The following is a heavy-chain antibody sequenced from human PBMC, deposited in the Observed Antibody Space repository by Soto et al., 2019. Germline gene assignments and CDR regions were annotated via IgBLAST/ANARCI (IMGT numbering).Heavy chain of an antibody. CDR2: ISAYNGNT. D-gene: IGHD6-19*01. CDR3: AKNDGYSNGYWVN. CDR1: GYTFTSYG. V-gene: IGHV1-18*01. Sequence: QVQLVQSGAEVKKPGASVKVSCKASGYTFTSYGINWVRQAPGQGLEWMGWISAYNGNTNYAQKLQGRVTMTTDTSTTTAYIELRSLRSVDTAVYYCAKNDGYSNGYWVNWGQGTLVTVSS. J-gene: IGHJ4*02.